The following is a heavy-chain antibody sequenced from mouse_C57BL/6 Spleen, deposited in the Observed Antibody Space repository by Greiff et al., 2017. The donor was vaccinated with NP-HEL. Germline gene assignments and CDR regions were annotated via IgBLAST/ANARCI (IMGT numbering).Heavy chain of an antibody. CDR1: GYAFTNYL. D-gene: IGHD2-4*01. J-gene: IGHJ4*01. CDR3: ARGGIYYDYDGYYYAMDY. Sequence: QVQLQQSGAELVRPGTSVKVSCKASGYAFTNYLIEWVKQRPGQGLEWIGVINPGSGGTNYNEKFKGKATLTADKSSSTAYMQLSSLTSEDSAVYFCARGGIYYDYDGYYYAMDYWGQGTSVTVSS. V-gene: IGHV1-54*01. CDR2: INPGSGGT.